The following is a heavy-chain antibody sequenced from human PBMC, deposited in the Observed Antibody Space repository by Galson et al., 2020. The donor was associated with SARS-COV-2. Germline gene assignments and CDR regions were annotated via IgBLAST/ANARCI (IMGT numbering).Heavy chain of an antibody. J-gene: IGHJ6*03. CDR3: ARAVHYYDSNDGGYYYYMDV. CDR1: GFTFSSYS. CDR2: ISSSSSYI. V-gene: IGHV3-21*01. D-gene: IGHD3-22*01. Sequence: GESLKISCAASGFTFSSYSMNWVHQAPGKGLEWVSSISSSSSYIYYADSVKGRFTITISRDNAKNSLYLQMNSLRAEDTAVYYCARAVHYYDSNDGGYYYYMDVWGKGTTVTVSS.